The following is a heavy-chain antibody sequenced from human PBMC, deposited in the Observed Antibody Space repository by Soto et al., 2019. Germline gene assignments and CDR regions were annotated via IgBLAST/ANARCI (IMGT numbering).Heavy chain of an antibody. Sequence: ASVKVSCKASGVTFSSETLGWVRQAPGQGPEWVGGIIPLFGTASYAQKFQGRVTITADESTSTVYMELSSLRSDDTAVYFCATELGENPASPFDAWGQGTLVTVSS. CDR1: GVTFSSET. J-gene: IGHJ4*02. D-gene: IGHD3-10*01. CDR3: ATELGENPASPFDA. CDR2: IIPLFGTA. V-gene: IGHV1-69*13.